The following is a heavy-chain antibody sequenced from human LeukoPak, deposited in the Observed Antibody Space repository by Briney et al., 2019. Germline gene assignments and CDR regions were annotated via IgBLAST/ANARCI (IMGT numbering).Heavy chain of an antibody. CDR2: IYDSGTT. Sequence: SQTLSLTCTVSGDSISNGGYYWSWIRQHPGKGLDWIGYIYDSGTTYYNPALQSRVTISVDMSDNPFSLKMRSMTAADTAVYFCARGGDRRGSDYWGQGTLVTVSS. J-gene: IGHJ4*02. V-gene: IGHV4-31*03. D-gene: IGHD1-14*01. CDR3: ARGGDRRGSDY. CDR1: GDSISNGGYY.